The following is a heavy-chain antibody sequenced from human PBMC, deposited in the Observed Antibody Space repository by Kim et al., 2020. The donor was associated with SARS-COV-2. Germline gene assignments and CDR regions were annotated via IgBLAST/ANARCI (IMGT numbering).Heavy chain of an antibody. CDR2: T. D-gene: IGHD3-3*01. CDR3: ARQTSHYDFDY. Sequence: TNYNPSLESRVSTSLDPSKQQFSLRLTSVTASDTAVYFCARQTSHYDFDYWGQGTLVTVSS. J-gene: IGHJ4*02. V-gene: IGHV4-59*08.